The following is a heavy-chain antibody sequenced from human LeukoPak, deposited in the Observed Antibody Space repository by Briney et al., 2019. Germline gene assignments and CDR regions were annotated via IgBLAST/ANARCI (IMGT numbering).Heavy chain of an antibody. D-gene: IGHD1-26*01. CDR3: AREVSGSSYFDY. J-gene: IGHJ4*02. Sequence: PGGSLRLSCAASGFTFSSYWMHWVRQAPRKGLVWVSRINNVGSSTTYADSVKGRFTISRDNAKNTLYLQMNSLSAEDTAVYYCAREVSGSSYFDYWGQGTQVTVSS. V-gene: IGHV3-74*01. CDR1: GFTFSSYW. CDR2: INNVGSST.